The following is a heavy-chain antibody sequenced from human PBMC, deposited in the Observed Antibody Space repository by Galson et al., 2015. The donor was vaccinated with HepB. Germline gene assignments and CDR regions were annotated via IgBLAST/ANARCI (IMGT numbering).Heavy chain of an antibody. CDR2: IKSDGSKT. V-gene: IGHV3-74*01. J-gene: IGHJ6*02. CDR1: GLSLSSYS. Sequence: SLRLSCAASGLSLSSYSMHWVRQGPGKGLVWVSRIKSDGSKTSNGDFVRGRFTISRDNAKNNLYLDLNSLRAEDTAIYYCAGGLKGHYGMDLWGLGTTVTVSS. CDR3: AGGLKGHYGMDL. D-gene: IGHD3-16*01.